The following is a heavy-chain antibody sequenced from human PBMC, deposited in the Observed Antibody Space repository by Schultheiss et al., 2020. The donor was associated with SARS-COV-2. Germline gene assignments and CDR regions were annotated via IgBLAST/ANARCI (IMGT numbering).Heavy chain of an antibody. V-gene: IGHV3-30*03. CDR2: ISKDGNFK. Sequence: GGSLRLSCAASGFTISNYGMHWVRQAPGKGLEWVAVISKDGNFKYLLESVKGRFTISRDNSKNTLYLQMNSLRAEDTAVYYCARGPIYGSGSYLRLDYWGQGTLVTVSS. CDR1: GFTISNYG. J-gene: IGHJ4*02. CDR3: ARGPIYGSGSYLRLDY. D-gene: IGHD3-10*01.